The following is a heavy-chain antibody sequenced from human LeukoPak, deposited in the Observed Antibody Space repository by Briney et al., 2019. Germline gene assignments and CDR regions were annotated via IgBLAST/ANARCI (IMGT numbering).Heavy chain of an antibody. Sequence: GGSLRLSCTASGFTFRNNWMHWVRQAPGKGLIWVSRINLDRTETTYADSVKGRFTISRDNAKNTLYLQMNSLRAEDTAVYYCVREVTVTSYFDYWGQGILVTVSS. J-gene: IGHJ4*02. V-gene: IGHV3-74*01. D-gene: IGHD2-21*02. CDR3: VREVTVTSYFDY. CDR2: INLDRTET. CDR1: GFTFRNNW.